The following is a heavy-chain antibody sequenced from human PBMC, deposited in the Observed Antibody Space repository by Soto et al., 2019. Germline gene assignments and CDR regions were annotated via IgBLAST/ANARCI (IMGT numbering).Heavy chain of an antibody. CDR3: ARGDIVLMVYAILDY. V-gene: IGHV1-46*01. J-gene: IGHJ4*02. CDR1: GYTFTSYY. Sequence: ASVKVSCKASGYTFTSYYMHWVRQAPGQGLEWKGIINPSGGSTSYAQKFQGRVTMTRDTSMSTVYMNLSSLRSEDTAVYYCARGDIVLMVYAILDYWGQGTLVTVSS. CDR2: INPSGGST. D-gene: IGHD2-8*01.